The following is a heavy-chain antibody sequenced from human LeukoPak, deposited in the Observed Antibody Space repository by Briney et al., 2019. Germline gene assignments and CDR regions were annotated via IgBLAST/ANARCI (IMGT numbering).Heavy chain of an antibody. D-gene: IGHD6-6*01. Sequence: GRSLRLSCVACGFTFDDYAMHWVRQAPGKGLEWVSGISWSGDKVDYEDSVQGRFTISRDNAKNALYLQMNSLRAEDTAFYYCAKDKWYEYSSSSYSVIDYWGQGTLVTDSS. V-gene: IGHV3-9*01. CDR1: GFTFDDYA. CDR3: AKDKWYEYSSSSYSVIDY. J-gene: IGHJ4*02. CDR2: ISWSGDKV.